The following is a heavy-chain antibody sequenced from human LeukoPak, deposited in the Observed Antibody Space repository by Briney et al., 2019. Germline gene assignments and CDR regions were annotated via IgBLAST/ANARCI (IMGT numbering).Heavy chain of an antibody. D-gene: IGHD4-17*01. J-gene: IGHJ6*03. Sequence: SVKVSCKASGGTFSSYAISWVRQAPGQGLEWMGGIIPIFGTANYAQKFQGRVTITTDESTSTAYMELSSLRSEDTAVYYCARVAVAVTTQRSYYYYMDVWGKGTTVTVSS. V-gene: IGHV1-69*05. CDR1: GGTFSSYA. CDR3: ARVAVAVTTQRSYYYYMDV. CDR2: IIPIFGTA.